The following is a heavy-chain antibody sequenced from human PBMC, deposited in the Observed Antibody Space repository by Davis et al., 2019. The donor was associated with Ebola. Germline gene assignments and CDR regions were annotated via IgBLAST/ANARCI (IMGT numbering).Heavy chain of an antibody. D-gene: IGHD2-15*01. CDR1: GFTFDDYA. Sequence: GESLKISCAASGFTFDDYAIHWVRQAPGKGLEWVSVISGDGHSTYYADSVKGRFTISRDNSKNSLYLQMNSLRTEDTALYYCAKDEGYCSGGSCYSYFQHWGQGTLVIVSS. J-gene: IGHJ1*01. CDR2: ISGDGHST. CDR3: AKDEGYCSGGSCYSYFQH. V-gene: IGHV3-43*02.